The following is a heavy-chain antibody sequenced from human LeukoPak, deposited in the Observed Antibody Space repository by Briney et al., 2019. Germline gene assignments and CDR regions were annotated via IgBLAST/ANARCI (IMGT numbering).Heavy chain of an antibody. CDR3: ARDKRQQLVPAHFDL. CDR1: GFTFSSYS. CDR2: IGSSSSYI. D-gene: IGHD6-13*01. J-gene: IGHJ2*01. Sequence: PGGSLRLSCAASGFTFSSYSMNWVRQAPGKGLEWVSSIGSSSSYIYYADSVKGRFTISRDNAKNSLYLQMNSLRAEDTAVYYCARDKRQQLVPAHFDLWGRGTLVTVSS. V-gene: IGHV3-21*01.